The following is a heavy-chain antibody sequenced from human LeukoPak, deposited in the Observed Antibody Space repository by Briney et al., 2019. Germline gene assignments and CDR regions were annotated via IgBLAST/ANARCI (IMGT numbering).Heavy chain of an antibody. D-gene: IGHD3-22*01. CDR3: ARYYDSRSGLNY. Sequence: ASVKVSCKASGGTFSSYAISWVRQAPGQGLEGMGWISAYNGNTNYAQKLQGRVTMTTDTSTSTAYMELRSLRSDDSAVYYCARYYDSRSGLNYWGQGTLVTVSS. V-gene: IGHV1-18*01. J-gene: IGHJ4*02. CDR2: ISAYNGNT. CDR1: GGTFSSYA.